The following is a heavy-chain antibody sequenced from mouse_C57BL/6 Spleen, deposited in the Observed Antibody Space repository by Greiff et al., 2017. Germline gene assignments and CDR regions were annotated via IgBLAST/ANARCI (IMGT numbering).Heavy chain of an antibody. V-gene: IGHV1-82*01. CDR1: GYAFSSSW. CDR3: ARSLTGTVY. Sequence: QVQLQQSGPELVKPGASVKISCKASGYAFSSSWMNWVKQRPGKGLEWIGRIYPGDGDTNYNGKFKGKATLTADKSSSTAYMQLSSLTSEDSAVYFCARSLTGTVYWGQGTTLTVSS. D-gene: IGHD4-1*01. J-gene: IGHJ2*01. CDR2: IYPGDGDT.